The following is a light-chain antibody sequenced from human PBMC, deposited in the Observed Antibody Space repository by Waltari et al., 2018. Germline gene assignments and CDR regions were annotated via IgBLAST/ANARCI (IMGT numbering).Light chain of an antibody. CDR2: AAS. Sequence: CGARQSVSSSYLAWYQQKPGQAPRLLIYAASSRATGIPDRFSGSGSGTDFTLTITRLEPEDFAVYYCQQYGSSPLTFGGGTKVEIK. J-gene: IGKJ4*01. CDR3: QQYGSSPLT. CDR1: QSVSSSY. V-gene: IGKV3-20*01.